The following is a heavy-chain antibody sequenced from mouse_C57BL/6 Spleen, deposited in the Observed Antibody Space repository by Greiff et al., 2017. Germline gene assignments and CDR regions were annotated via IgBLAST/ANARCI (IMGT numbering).Heavy chain of an antibody. D-gene: IGHD4-1*01. Sequence: EVQLQESGGGLVQPGGSLKLSCAASGFTFSDYGMAWVRQAPRKGPEWVAFISNLAYSIYYADTVTGRFTISRENAKNTLYLEMSSLRSEDTAMYYCARRITGTWYFDVWGTGTTVTVSS. CDR3: ARRITGTWYFDV. CDR1: GFTFSDYG. CDR2: ISNLAYSI. V-gene: IGHV5-15*01. J-gene: IGHJ1*03.